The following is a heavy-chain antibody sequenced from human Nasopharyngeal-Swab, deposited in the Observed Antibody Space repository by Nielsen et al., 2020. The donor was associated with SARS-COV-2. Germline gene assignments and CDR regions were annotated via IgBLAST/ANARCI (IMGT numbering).Heavy chain of an antibody. D-gene: IGHD6-13*01. Sequence: GGSLRLSCAASGFTFSDYYMSWIRQAPGKGLEWVSHISSSSSYTDYADSVKGRFTISRDNAKNSLYLQMDNLRAEDTAVYYCARSTSSSWYRPLDYWGQGTLV. CDR2: ISSSSSYT. CDR1: GFTFSDYY. CDR3: ARSTSSSWYRPLDY. V-gene: IGHV3-11*03. J-gene: IGHJ4*02.